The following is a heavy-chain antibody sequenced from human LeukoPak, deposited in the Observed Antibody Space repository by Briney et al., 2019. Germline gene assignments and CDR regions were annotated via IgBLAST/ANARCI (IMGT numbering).Heavy chain of an antibody. CDR1: GGTFSSYA. Sequence: ASVKVSCKASGGTFSSYAISWVRQAPGQGLEWMGGIIPTFGTANYAQKFQGRVTITADESTSTAYMELSSLRSEDTAVYYCARRSLGNDVIGRTPYFDYWGQGTLVTVSS. V-gene: IGHV1-69*13. CDR3: ARRSLGNDVIGRTPYFDY. J-gene: IGHJ4*02. CDR2: IIPTFGTA. D-gene: IGHD1-1*01.